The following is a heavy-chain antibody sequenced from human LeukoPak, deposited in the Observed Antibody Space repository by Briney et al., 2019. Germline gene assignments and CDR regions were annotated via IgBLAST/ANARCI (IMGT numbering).Heavy chain of an antibody. J-gene: IGHJ4*02. CDR3: ARGGYYYDSSGYQDY. CDR2: INPNSGGT. Sequence: ASVKVSCKASGYTFTSYYMHWVRQAPGQGLEWMGWINPNSGGTNYAQKFQGRVTMTRDTSISTAYMELSRLRSDDTAVYYCARGGYYYDSSGYQDYWGQGTLVTVSS. D-gene: IGHD3-22*01. CDR1: GYTFTSYY. V-gene: IGHV1-2*02.